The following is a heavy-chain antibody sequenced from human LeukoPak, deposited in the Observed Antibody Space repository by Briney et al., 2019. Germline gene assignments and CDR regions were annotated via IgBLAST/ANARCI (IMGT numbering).Heavy chain of an antibody. CDR3: AKDREWDDYAEYDY. CDR1: GYTFDDYG. J-gene: IGHJ4*02. Sequence: PGGSLRLSCAASGYTFDDYGMSWVRHAPGKGLEWFSGINWNGDSTGYADSVKGRFTISRDNSKNTLYLQMNSLRADDTVVYYCAKDREWDDYAEYDYWGQGTLVTVSS. CDR2: INWNGDST. D-gene: IGHD4-17*01. V-gene: IGHV3-20*04.